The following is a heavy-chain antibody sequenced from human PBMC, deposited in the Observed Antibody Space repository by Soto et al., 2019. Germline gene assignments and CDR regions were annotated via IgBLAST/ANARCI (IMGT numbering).Heavy chain of an antibody. CDR1: GGSISSSSYY. J-gene: IGHJ3*02. Sequence: QLQLQESGPGLVKPSETLSLTCTVSGGSISSSSYYWGWIRQPPGKGLEWIGSIYYSGSTYYNPSLKSRVTISVDTSKNQFSLKLSSVTAADTAVYYCARSLLFDAFDIWGQGTMVTVSS. D-gene: IGHD3-10*01. CDR2: IYYSGST. V-gene: IGHV4-39*01. CDR3: ARSLLFDAFDI.